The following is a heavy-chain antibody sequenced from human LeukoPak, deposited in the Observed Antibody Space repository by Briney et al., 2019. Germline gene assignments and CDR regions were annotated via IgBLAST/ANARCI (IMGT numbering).Heavy chain of an antibody. CDR2: MNPNSGNT. CDR1: GYTFTSYD. Sequence: ASVKVSCKASGYTFTSYDINWVRQATGQGLEWMGWMNPNSGNTGYAQKFQGRVTMTRNTSISTAYMELSSLRSEDTAVYYCAGSSGSYSARVWFDPWGQGTLVTVSS. CDR3: AGSSGSYSARVWFDP. V-gene: IGHV1-8*01. D-gene: IGHD3-10*01. J-gene: IGHJ5*02.